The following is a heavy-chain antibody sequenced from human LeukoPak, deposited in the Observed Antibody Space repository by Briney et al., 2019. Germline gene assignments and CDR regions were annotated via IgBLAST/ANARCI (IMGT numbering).Heavy chain of an antibody. D-gene: IGHD2-21*02. CDR2: LNTDGSGP. CDR3: ARVGGDYEIAY. J-gene: IGHJ4*02. CDR1: GFTFSRYW. Sequence: PGGSLRLSCAASGFTFSRYWMHWVRQAPGKGLVWVSRLNTDGSGPRYADSVKGRFTISRDNARNTLYLQMNSLRAEDTAVCYCARVGGDYEIAYWGQGTLVTVSS. V-gene: IGHV3-74*01.